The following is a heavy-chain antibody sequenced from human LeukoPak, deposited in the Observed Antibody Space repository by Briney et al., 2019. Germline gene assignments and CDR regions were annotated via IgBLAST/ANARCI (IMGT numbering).Heavy chain of an antibody. V-gene: IGHV3-30*02. CDR1: GFTFSSYG. D-gene: IGHD3-3*01. CDR2: IRYDGSNK. CDR3: AEDLPTTIFEEGRLY. J-gene: IGHJ4*02. Sequence: GGSLRLSCAASGFTFSSYGMHWVRQAPGKGLEWVAFIRYDGSNKYYADSVKGRFTISRDNSKNTLYLQMNSLRAEDTAVYYCAEDLPTTIFEEGRLYWGQGTLVTVSS.